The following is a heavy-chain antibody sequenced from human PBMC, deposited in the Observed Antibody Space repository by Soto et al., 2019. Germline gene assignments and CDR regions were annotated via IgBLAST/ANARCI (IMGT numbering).Heavy chain of an antibody. Sequence: QVQLVQSGAEVRKPGSSVKVSCKASGGTFSNHAISWVRQAPGQGPDWMGGIIPLSGTTNYVQKFQGRVTITADESMTTAYMELSSLRYEDTAVYYCARGPDSSGLYLFDYWCQGTLVTVSS. D-gene: IGHD3-22*01. J-gene: IGHJ4*02. CDR1: GGTFSNHA. CDR2: IIPLSGTT. V-gene: IGHV1-69*01. CDR3: ARGPDSSGLYLFDY.